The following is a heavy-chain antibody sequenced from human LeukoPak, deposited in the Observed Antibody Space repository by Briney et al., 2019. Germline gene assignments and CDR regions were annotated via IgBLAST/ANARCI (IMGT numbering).Heavy chain of an antibody. CDR2: IYNSGST. Sequence: SETLSLTCTVSGDSISSFYWYWIRQPPGKGLEWIGYIYNSGSTDYNPSLKSRVTISVDTSKHQFSLKLSSVTAADTAVYYCARHKPYGSGSYAPYYFDYWGQGTLVTVSS. J-gene: IGHJ4*02. V-gene: IGHV4-59*08. CDR3: ARHKPYGSGSYAPYYFDY. CDR1: GDSISSFY. D-gene: IGHD3-10*01.